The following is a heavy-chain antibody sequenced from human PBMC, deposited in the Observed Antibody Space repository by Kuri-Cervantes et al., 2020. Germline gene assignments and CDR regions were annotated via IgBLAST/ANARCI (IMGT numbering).Heavy chain of an antibody. CDR2: IKQDGSEK. V-gene: IGHV3-7*01. CDR1: GFTFSSYW. D-gene: IGHD3-10*01. Sequence: GGSLRLSCAASGFTFSSYWMSWVRQAPGKGLEWVANIKQDGSEKYYVDSVKGRFTISRDNAKNSLYLQMNSLRAEDTAVYYCAKGGVVRGVIINYYYYGMDVWGQGTTVTVSS. J-gene: IGHJ6*02. CDR3: AKGGVVRGVIINYYYYGMDV.